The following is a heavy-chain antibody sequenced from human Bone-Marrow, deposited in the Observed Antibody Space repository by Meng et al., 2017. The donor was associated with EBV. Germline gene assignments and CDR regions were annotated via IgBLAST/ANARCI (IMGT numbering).Heavy chain of an antibody. V-gene: IGHV1-69*01. Sequence: QVHLGQSGAEVKTPGSSGKVSCKASGGTVSSYAISWVRQAPGQGLEWMGGLIPIFGTANYAQKFQGRVTITADESTSTAYMELSSLRSEDTAVYYCARDSDILTGPGGYWGQGTLVTVSS. CDR2: LIPIFGTA. CDR3: ARDSDILTGPGGY. CDR1: GGTVSSYA. J-gene: IGHJ4*02. D-gene: IGHD3-9*01.